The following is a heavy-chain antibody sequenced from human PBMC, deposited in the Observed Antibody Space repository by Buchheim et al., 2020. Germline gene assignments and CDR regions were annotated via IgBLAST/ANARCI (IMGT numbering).Heavy chain of an antibody. CDR3: ARAILHSGWTYYYYYYGMDV. CDR1: GYTFTSYD. Sequence: QVQLVQSGAEVKKPGASVKVSCKASGYTFTSYDINWVRQATGQGLEWMGWMNPNSGNTGYAHTFQGRVTMTRNTSISPAYMELSSLRSEDTAVYYCARAILHSGWTYYYYYYGMDVWGQGTT. D-gene: IGHD6-19*01. V-gene: IGHV1-8*01. J-gene: IGHJ6*02. CDR2: MNPNSGNT.